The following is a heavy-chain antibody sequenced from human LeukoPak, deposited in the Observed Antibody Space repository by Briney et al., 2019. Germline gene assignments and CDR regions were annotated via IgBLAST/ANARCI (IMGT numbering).Heavy chain of an antibody. CDR2: IYHSGGT. CDR3: ARAQSSTSSLDAFDI. V-gene: IGHV4-30-2*01. CDR1: GGSVSSGGYY. Sequence: PSETLSLTCTVSGGSVSSGGYYWSWIRQPPGKGLEWIGYIYHSGGTYYNPSLKSRVTISVDRSKNQFSLKLSSVTAADTAVYYCARAQSSTSSLDAFDIWGQGTMVTVSS. D-gene: IGHD2-2*01. J-gene: IGHJ3*02.